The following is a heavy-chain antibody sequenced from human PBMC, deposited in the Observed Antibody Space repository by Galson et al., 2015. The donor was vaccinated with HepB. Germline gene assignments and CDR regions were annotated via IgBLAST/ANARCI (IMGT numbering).Heavy chain of an antibody. D-gene: IGHD3-3*01. CDR3: ARQDYDFWSGYHPTFDY. CDR1: GFTFRNHG. CDR2: IWYDGSNE. Sequence: SLRLSCAASGFTFRNHGMHWVRQAPGKGLEWVAVIWYDGSNEYYADSVKGRFTISRDNSKNTLYLQMNSLRAEDTAVYYCARQDYDFWSGYHPTFDYWGQGTLVTVSS. V-gene: IGHV3-33*01. J-gene: IGHJ4*02.